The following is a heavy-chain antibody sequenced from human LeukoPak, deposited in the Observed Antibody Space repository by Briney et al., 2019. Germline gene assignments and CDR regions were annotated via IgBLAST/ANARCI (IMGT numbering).Heavy chain of an antibody. Sequence: GASVKVSCKASGYTSTNYVISWVRQASGQGLEWMGWISAYNGNTNYAQKLQGRVTMTTDTSTSTAYMELRSLRSDDTAVYYCARFGLGKHIEVAGIPFDIWGQGTMVTVSS. V-gene: IGHV1-18*01. J-gene: IGHJ3*02. CDR3: ARFGLGKHIEVAGIPFDI. CDR2: ISAYNGNT. D-gene: IGHD6-19*01. CDR1: GYTSTNYV.